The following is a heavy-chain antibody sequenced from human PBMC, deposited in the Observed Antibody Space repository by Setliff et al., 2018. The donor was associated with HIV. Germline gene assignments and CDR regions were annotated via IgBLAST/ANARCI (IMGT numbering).Heavy chain of an antibody. V-gene: IGHV3-49*04. J-gene: IGHJ6*03. CDR3: TRDLGAGYNYGLYYYYYMDV. CDR2: IRSKAYGGTT. Sequence: GGSLRLSCTASGFTFGDYAMSWVRQAPGKGLEWVGFIRSKAYGGTTEYAASVKDRFTVSRDDSKSIAYLQMNSLKTEDTAVYYCTRDLGAGYNYGLYYYYYMDVWGKGTTVTVSS. D-gene: IGHD5-12*01. CDR1: GFTFGDYA.